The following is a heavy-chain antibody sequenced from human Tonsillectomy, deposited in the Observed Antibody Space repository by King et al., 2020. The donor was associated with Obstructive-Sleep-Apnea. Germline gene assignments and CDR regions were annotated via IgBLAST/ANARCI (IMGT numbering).Heavy chain of an antibody. CDR3: ARIPYPTAFFDY. V-gene: IGHV2-26*01. Sequence: VTLKESGPVLVKPTETLTLTCTVSGFSLSNARMGVSWIRQPPGKALEWLAPIFSNYEKSYSTSLKRRLTISKDTPKSQVGLTMTKMDPVDTATYYCARIPYPTAFFDYWGQGTLVTVSS. CDR1: GFSLSNARMG. CDR2: IFSNYEK. D-gene: IGHD4-17*01. J-gene: IGHJ4*02.